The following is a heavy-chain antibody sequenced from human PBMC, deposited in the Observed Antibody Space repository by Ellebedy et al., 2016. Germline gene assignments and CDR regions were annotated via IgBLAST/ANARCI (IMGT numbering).Heavy chain of an antibody. J-gene: IGHJ3*02. D-gene: IGHD4-23*01. CDR2: DYYSGTN. CDR1: GGSINSDH. CDR3: AQYIAGGGGRGI. Sequence: SETLSLTCTVSGGSINSDHWSWIRQPPGKGLEWIGHDYYSGTNHFNPSLESRVSISIDTSKNQFSLRLNSVTAADTAVYFCAQYIAGGGGRGIWGQGTLVTVSS. V-gene: IGHV4-59*08.